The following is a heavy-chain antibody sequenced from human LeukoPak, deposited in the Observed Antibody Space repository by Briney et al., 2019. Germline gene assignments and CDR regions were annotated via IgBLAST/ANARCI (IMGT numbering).Heavy chain of an antibody. Sequence: PGGSLRLSCAVSGFTLSSYAMSWVRQAPVKGLEWVSGIGGSGGSTYYADSVKGRFTISRDNSKNTLYLQMNSLRAEDTAVYCCAREVREYYYDSSGYRNWGQGTLVTVSS. CDR3: AREVREYYYDSSGYRN. CDR1: GFTLSSYA. CDR2: IGGSGGST. J-gene: IGHJ4*02. D-gene: IGHD3-22*01. V-gene: IGHV3-23*01.